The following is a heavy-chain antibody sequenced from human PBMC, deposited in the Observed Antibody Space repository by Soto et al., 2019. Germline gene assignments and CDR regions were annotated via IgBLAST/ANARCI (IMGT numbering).Heavy chain of an antibody. CDR2: INDSGNI. V-gene: IGHV4-34*01. Sequence: QVQLQQWGAGLLKPSETLSLTCAVYGGSFSGYQWSWIRQTPGKGLEWSGEINDSGNINYNPSPKSRVPILLDTPKKQISLKLSSVTAADSAVYYCARGLILWCGDLSRRGGYYYYVDVWGKGNAVTVSS. CDR3: ARGLILWCGDLSRRGGYYYYVDV. CDR1: GGSFSGYQ. D-gene: IGHD3-10*01. J-gene: IGHJ6*03.